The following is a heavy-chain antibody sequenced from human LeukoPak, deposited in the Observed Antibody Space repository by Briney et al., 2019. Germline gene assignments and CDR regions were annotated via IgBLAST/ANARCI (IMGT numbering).Heavy chain of an antibody. CDR2: IYHSGST. D-gene: IGHD4-17*01. CDR1: GGSISSGGYS. Sequence: SQTLSLTCAVSGGSISSGGYSWSWIRQPPGKGLEWIGYIYHSGSTYYNPSLKSRVTISVDRSKSQFSLKLSSVTAADTAVYYCARDRYGDHTYFDYWGQGTLVTVSP. J-gene: IGHJ4*02. CDR3: ARDRYGDHTYFDY. V-gene: IGHV4-30-2*01.